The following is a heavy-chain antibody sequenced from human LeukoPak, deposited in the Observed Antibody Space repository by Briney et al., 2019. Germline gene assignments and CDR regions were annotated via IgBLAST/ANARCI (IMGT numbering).Heavy chain of an antibody. J-gene: IGHJ4*02. Sequence: GESLKISCKGSGYNFASYWIGWVRQMPGKGLEWMGIIYPRDSDTRYSPSFQGQVTISADKSISTAYLPWSSLRASDTAMYYCARWHPSWDFPYWGQGTLVTVSS. CDR2: IYPRDSDT. V-gene: IGHV5-51*01. CDR3: ARWHPSWDFPY. D-gene: IGHD3-3*01. CDR1: GYNFASYW.